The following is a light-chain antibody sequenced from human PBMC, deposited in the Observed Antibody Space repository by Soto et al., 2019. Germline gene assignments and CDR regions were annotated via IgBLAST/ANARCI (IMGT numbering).Light chain of an antibody. CDR2: GAS. CDR1: QDISDD. Sequence: AIQMTQSPSSLSASVGDRVTITCRASQDISDDVGWYQQTPGKAPKLLISGASRLQSGVPSRFSGSRSGAAFTLTITSLRPEDSATYYCLQNHNYPRTFGQGTKVDIK. V-gene: IGKV1-6*01. J-gene: IGKJ1*01. CDR3: LQNHNYPRT.